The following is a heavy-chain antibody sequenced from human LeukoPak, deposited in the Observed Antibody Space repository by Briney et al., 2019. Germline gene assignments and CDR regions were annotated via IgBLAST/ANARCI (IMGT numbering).Heavy chain of an antibody. J-gene: IGHJ4*02. Sequence: GGSLRLSCAASGFTFSSYWMHWVRQAPGKGLVWVSRINSDGSTTNYADSVKGRFTISRDNAKNTLYLQMNSLRAEDTAVYYCAKDPRYYGSGSYFDYWGQGTLVTVSS. D-gene: IGHD3-10*01. CDR3: AKDPRYYGSGSYFDY. V-gene: IGHV3-74*01. CDR1: GFTFSSYW. CDR2: INSDGSTT.